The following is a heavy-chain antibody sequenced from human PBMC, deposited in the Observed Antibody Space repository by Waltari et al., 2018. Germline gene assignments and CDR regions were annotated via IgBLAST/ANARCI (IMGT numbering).Heavy chain of an antibody. D-gene: IGHD6-19*01. V-gene: IGHV1-69*12. J-gene: IGHJ5*02. CDR2: IIPIFGTA. CDR1: GGTFSSYA. CDR3: ARDLSPIAVGWFDP. Sequence: QVPLVQSGAEVQKTGSSVMVSSKASGGTFSSYAISWLRQAPGQGLEWMGGIIPIFGTANYAQKFQGRVTITADESTSTAYMELSSLRSEDTAVYYCARDLSPIAVGWFDPWGQGTLVTVSS.